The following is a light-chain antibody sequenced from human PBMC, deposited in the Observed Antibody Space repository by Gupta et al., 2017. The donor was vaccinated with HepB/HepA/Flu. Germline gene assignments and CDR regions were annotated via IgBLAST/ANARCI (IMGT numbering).Light chain of an antibody. CDR2: SNN. CDR1: SSGIGTNP. Sequence: SVLTQPPSASGTPGQRVTISCSGTSSGIGTNPVNWYQHLPGTAPKLLIYSNNQRPAGVPARFSGSKSGTSASLAISGLQSEDEADYYCAAWDDSLNGPVFGGGTKLTVL. J-gene: IGLJ3*02. V-gene: IGLV1-44*01. CDR3: AAWDDSLNGPV.